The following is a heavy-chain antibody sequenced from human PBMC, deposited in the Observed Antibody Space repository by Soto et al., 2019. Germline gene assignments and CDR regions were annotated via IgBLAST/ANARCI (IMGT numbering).Heavy chain of an antibody. CDR1: GFTFSSYA. D-gene: IGHD3-10*01. CDR2: ISGSGGST. Sequence: EVQLLESGGGLVQHGGSLRLSCAASGFTFSSYAMSWVRQAPGNGLESVSAISGSGGSTYYADSVIGRLTIYRDNSKSTLYLQMNSLRADDTAVYYCAKDSVWGLWSTNYYYYYGMDVWGQGNTVTVSS. V-gene: IGHV3-23*01. CDR3: AKDSVWGLWSTNYYYYYGMDV. J-gene: IGHJ6*02.